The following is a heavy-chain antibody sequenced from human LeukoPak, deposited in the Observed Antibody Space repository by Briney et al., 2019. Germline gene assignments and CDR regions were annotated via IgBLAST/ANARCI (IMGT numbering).Heavy chain of an antibody. CDR2: IYPGDSDT. Sequence: GESLKISCKVSGYIFTSYWFGWVRQMPGKGLEWMGIIYPGDSDTRYSPSFQGQVTISVDKSISTAYLQWSSLKASDTAMYYCTRKGYAFDYWGQGTLVTVSS. J-gene: IGHJ4*02. D-gene: IGHD2-8*01. CDR3: TRKGYAFDY. V-gene: IGHV5-51*01. CDR1: GYIFTSYW.